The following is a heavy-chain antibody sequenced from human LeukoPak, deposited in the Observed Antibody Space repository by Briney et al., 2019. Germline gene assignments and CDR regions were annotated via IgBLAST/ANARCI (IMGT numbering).Heavy chain of an antibody. CDR3: ARGIGAGITAGAFDI. CDR2: IYYSGST. CDR1: GGSISSHY. Sequence: SETLSLTCNVSGGSISSHYWTWIRQPPGKGLEWIGSIYYSGSTYYNPSLKSRVTISVDTSKNQFSLKLSSVTAADTAVYYCARGIGAGITAGAFDIWGQGTMVTVSS. J-gene: IGHJ3*02. D-gene: IGHD1-14*01. V-gene: IGHV4-39*07.